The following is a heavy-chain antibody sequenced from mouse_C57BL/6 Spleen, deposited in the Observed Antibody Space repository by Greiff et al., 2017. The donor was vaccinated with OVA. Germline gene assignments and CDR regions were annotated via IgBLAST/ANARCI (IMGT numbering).Heavy chain of an antibody. D-gene: IGHD1-1*01. CDR1: GYSITSGYY. CDR2: ISYDGSN. V-gene: IGHV3-6*01. J-gene: IGHJ1*03. Sequence: EVKLMESGPGLVKPSQSLSLTCSVTGYSITSGYYWNWLRQFPGNKLEWMGSISYDGSNNYNPSLKNRISITRDTSKNQFFLKLNSVTTEDTATYYCARLAIITTVVEGYFDVWGTGTTVTVSS. CDR3: ARLAIITTVVEGYFDV.